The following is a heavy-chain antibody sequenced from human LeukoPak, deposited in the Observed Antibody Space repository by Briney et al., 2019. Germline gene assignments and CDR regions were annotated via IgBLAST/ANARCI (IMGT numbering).Heavy chain of an antibody. CDR1: GYSISSGYY. V-gene: IGHV4-38-2*02. J-gene: IGHJ4*02. Sequence: PSETLSLTCTVSGYSISSGYYWGWIRQSPGKGLDWIGSIYHGGSTYYNPSLRSRVIVSVDTSKNHFSLKMSSVTAADTAVYYCARDLASCAGDCYSDGFDYWGQGALVTVSS. D-gene: IGHD2-21*02. CDR3: ARDLASCAGDCYSDGFDY. CDR2: IYHGGST.